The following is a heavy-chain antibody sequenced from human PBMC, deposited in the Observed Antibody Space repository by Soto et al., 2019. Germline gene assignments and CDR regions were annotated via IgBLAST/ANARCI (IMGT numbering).Heavy chain of an antibody. CDR2: IYYSGST. CDR1: GGSISSYY. J-gene: IGHJ6*03. CDR3: ARHGTRYYYYYMDV. Sequence: ETLSLTCTVSGGSISSYYWSWIRQPPGKGLEWIGYIYYSGSTNYNPSLKSRVTISVDTSKNQFSLKLSSVTAADTAVYYCARHGTRYYYYYMDVWGKGTTVTVPS. D-gene: IGHD1-26*01. V-gene: IGHV4-59*08.